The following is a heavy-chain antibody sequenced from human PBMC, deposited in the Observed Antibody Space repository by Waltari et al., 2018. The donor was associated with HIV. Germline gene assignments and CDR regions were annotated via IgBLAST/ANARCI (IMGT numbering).Heavy chain of an antibody. CDR2: IYTSGST. V-gene: IGHV4-61*02. J-gene: IGHJ5*02. D-gene: IGHD1-7*01. CDR3: ARGIAGTSFAP. CDR1: CGSISSGSYQ. Sequence: QVQLQASGPGLVKPSQTLSLTCTVSCGSISSGSYQWSWIRQPAGQGLEWIGRIYTSGSTHYNPSLKSRVTISVDTSKNQFSLKLSSVTAADTAVYYCARGIAGTSFAPWGQGTLVTVSS.